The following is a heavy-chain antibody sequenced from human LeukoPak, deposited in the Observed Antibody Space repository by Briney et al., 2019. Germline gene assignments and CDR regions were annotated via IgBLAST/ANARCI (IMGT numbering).Heavy chain of an antibody. J-gene: IGHJ3*02. CDR1: GFIFDDYA. D-gene: IGHD6-25*01. CDR2: ISWNSGSI. V-gene: IGHV3-9*01. Sequence: PGGSLRLSCAASGFIFDDYAMHWVRQAPGKGLEWVSRISWNSGSIGYADSVKGRFTISRDNAKKFLYLEMNSLRAEDTALYYCAKDIWRGPLDAFDIWGQGTMVTVSS. CDR3: AKDIWRGPLDAFDI.